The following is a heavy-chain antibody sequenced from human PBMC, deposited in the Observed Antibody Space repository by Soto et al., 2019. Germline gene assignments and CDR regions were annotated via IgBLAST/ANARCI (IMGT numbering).Heavy chain of an antibody. D-gene: IGHD3-16*01. CDR1: GYSFTRYG. Sequence: QVHLVQSGAEVKNPGASVKFSCKASGYSFTRYGIGWARQAPGQGLEWMGWINAYNGNTNYAQNLQGRLTLTTDTSTTTAYMELRSLRSNDTAIYYCAMVDVYVTPSPQDVWGQGTTVTVSS. J-gene: IGHJ6*02. CDR3: AMVDVYVTPSPQDV. CDR2: INAYNGNT. V-gene: IGHV1-18*01.